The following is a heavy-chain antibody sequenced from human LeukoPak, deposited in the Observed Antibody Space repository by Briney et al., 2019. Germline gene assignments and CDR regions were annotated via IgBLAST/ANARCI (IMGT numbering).Heavy chain of an antibody. CDR1: GYSFTSYW. CDR3: ARAGGYSSGWYDPNWFDP. CDR2: IYPGDSDT. V-gene: IGHV5-51*01. J-gene: IGHJ5*02. Sequence: GESLKISCTGSGYSFTSYWIGWVRQMPGKGLEWMGIIYPGDSDTRYSPSFQGQVTISADKSISTAYLQWSSLKASDTAMYYCARAGGYSSGWYDPNWFDPWGQGTLVTVSS. D-gene: IGHD6-19*01.